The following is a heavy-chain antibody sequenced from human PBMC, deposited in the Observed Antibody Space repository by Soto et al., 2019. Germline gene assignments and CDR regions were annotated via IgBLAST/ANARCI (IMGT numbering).Heavy chain of an antibody. CDR1: GYTFTSYG. Sequence: ASVKVSCKASGYTFTSYGISWVRQAPGQGLEWMGWISAYNGNTNYAQKLQGRVTMTTDTSTSTAYMELRSLRSDDTAVYYCARVRLGCCADGVWPDAFDIWGQGTMVTVSS. J-gene: IGHJ3*02. D-gene: IGHD2-8*01. CDR2: ISAYNGNT. CDR3: ARVRLGCCADGVWPDAFDI. V-gene: IGHV1-18*01.